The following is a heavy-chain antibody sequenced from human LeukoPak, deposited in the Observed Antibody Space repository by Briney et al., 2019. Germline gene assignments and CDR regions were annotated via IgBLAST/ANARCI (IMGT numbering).Heavy chain of an antibody. J-gene: IGHJ4*02. Sequence: GASVKVSYKASGYTFTSYYMHWVRQAPGQGLEWMGIINPSGGSTSYAQKFQGRVTMTRDTSTSTVYMELSSLRSEDTAVYYCARARLPIVVVPSASQDPVDYWGQGTLVTVSS. CDR2: INPSGGST. CDR1: GYTFTSYY. V-gene: IGHV1-46*01. D-gene: IGHD2-2*01. CDR3: ARARLPIVVVPSASQDPVDY.